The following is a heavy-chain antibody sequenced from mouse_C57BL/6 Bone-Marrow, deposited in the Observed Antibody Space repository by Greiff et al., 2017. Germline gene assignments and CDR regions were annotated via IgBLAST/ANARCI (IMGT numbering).Heavy chain of an antibody. CDR3: ARSYDYDDYTMDY. CDR2: MHPNGGSP. J-gene: IGHJ4*01. Sequence: VQLQQPGAELVQPGASVKLSCKASGYTFTNYWMHWVKQRPGQGLEWIGMMHPNGGSPAYNEKFKSEATLSVDKSSRTAYMELSSLTSEDSAVYYCARSYDYDDYTMDYWGQGTSVTVSS. CDR1: GYTFTNYW. D-gene: IGHD2-4*01. V-gene: IGHV1-64*01.